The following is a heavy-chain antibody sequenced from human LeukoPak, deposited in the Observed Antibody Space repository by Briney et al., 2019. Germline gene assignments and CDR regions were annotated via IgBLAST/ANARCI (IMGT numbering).Heavy chain of an antibody. CDR1: GFTFSDYY. D-gene: IGHD3-16*01. V-gene: IGHV3-11*01. Sequence: GGSLRLSYAASGFTFSDYYMNWIRQAPGKGLEWVSYISSSGTTIYYADSVKGRFTISRDNSKNTLYLQMNSLRAEDTAVYYCARSRGLEMFDYWGQGTLVTVSS. J-gene: IGHJ4*02. CDR3: ARSRGLEMFDY. CDR2: ISSSGTTI.